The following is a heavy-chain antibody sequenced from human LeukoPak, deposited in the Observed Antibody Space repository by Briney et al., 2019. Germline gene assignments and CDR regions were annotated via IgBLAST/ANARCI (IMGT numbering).Heavy chain of an antibody. CDR1: GYSISSGYQ. D-gene: IGHD2-2*01. J-gene: IGHJ5*02. V-gene: IGHV4-38-2*02. CDR3: ARDPRWLTPDCTSTSCYENYSDP. Sequence: PSETLSLTCAVSGYSISSGYQWAWIRQSPGKGLEWIGSIYHSGSAHYNPSLKSRVTILVETSRNQFSLKLYSVTAADTAVYYCARDPRWLTPDCTSTSCYENYSDPWGQGTLVTVSS. CDR2: IYHSGSA.